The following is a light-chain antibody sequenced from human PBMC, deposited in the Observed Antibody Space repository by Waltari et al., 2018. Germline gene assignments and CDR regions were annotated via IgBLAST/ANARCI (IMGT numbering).Light chain of an antibody. Sequence: DIQLTQSQSFLSASVGDRVTITCRTSQAISCYLAWYQQKPGRAPKLLIYAASTLQSGVPSGFSGSGSGTEFTLTISSLQPEDFATYYCQQLDSFPITFGQGTRLEIK. CDR1: QAISCY. CDR2: AAS. CDR3: QQLDSFPIT. V-gene: IGKV1-9*01. J-gene: IGKJ5*01.